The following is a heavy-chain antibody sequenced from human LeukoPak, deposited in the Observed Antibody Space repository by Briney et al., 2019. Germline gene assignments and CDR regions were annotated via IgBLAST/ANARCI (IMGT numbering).Heavy chain of an antibody. CDR2: VYPSDSDT. CDR3: ARQCCRVPRPGFDS. Sequence: GQSLKISCKGFGHKFTDYGIAWVRQMPAKGLEWMGMVYPSDSDTRYSPSFEGQVTFSADKPINTAYLQWSSLRAWDTATYYCARQCCRVPRPGFDSCGQGTLVTVSS. CDR1: GHKFTDYG. V-gene: IGHV5-51*01. J-gene: IGHJ5*01. D-gene: IGHD3-10*01.